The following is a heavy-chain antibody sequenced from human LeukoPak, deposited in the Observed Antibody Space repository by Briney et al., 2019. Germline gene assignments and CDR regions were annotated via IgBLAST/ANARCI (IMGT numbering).Heavy chain of an antibody. CDR3: ARRKNGGFGDLERYFDY. CDR1: GGSISSSSYS. J-gene: IGHJ4*02. V-gene: IGHV4-39*01. D-gene: IGHD3-10*01. Sequence: SETLSLTCTVSGGSISSSSYSWGWIRQPPGKGLEWIGSIYYSGSTYYNPSLKSRVTISVDTSKNQFSLKLSSVTAADTAVYYCARRKNGGFGDLERYFDYWGQGTLVTVSS. CDR2: IYYSGST.